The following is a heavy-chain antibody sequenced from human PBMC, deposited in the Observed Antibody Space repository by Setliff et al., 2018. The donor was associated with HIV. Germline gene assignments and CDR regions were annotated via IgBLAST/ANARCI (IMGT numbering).Heavy chain of an antibody. J-gene: IGHJ4*02. CDR1: GLTLSDYW. D-gene: IGHD3-10*01. Sequence: PGGSLRLSCAASGLTLSDYWMHWVRQTPGKGLEWVSHISKMGTTIKYADSVKGRFTISRDDAKNTLYLQMNRLRVEDTAVYYWVRAAESHWGQGTVVTGS. V-gene: IGHV3-74*01. CDR2: ISKMGTTI. CDR3: VRAAESH.